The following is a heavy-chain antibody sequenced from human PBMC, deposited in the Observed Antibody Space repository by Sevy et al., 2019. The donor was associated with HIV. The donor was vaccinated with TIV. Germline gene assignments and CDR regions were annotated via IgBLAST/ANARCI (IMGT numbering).Heavy chain of an antibody. CDR1: GYTFTSYG. D-gene: IGHD1-1*01. CDR2: ISGYNGNT. V-gene: IGHV1-18*01. CDR3: ARVDPGATSAWYGMDV. Sequence: ASVKVSCKASGYTFTSYGTSWVRQAPGQGLEWMGWISGYNGNTNHAQKLQGRVTMTTDTSTGTAYMELRSLRSDDTAVYYCARVDPGATSAWYGMDVWGQGTTVTVSS. J-gene: IGHJ6*02.